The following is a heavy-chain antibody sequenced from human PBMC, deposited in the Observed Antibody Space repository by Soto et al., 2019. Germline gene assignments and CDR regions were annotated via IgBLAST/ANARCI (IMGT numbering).Heavy chain of an antibody. Sequence: GASVKVSCKTSGDNFKKNVFTWVRQAPGQGLEWMGWINPNSGGTNYAQKFQGRVTMTRDTSISTAYMELSRLRSDDTAVYYCARGIPYGMDVWGQGTTVTVSS. CDR2: INPNSGGT. J-gene: IGHJ6*02. V-gene: IGHV1-2*02. CDR1: GDNFKKNV. CDR3: ARGIPYGMDV.